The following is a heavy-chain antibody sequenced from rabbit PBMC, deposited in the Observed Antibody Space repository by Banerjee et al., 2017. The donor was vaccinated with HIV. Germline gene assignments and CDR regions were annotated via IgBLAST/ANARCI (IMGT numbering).Heavy chain of an antibody. CDR3: ARDRDYAYGDYGFNL. D-gene: IGHD2-1*01. CDR2: IYTGSSGST. Sequence: QEQLVESGGGLVQPEGSLTLTCAASGFTLSNYWMCWVRQAPGKGLELIACIYTGSSGSTYYASWAKGRFTISKTSSTTMTLQMTSLTAADTATYFCARDRDYAYGDYGFNLWGPGTLVTVS. V-gene: IGHV1S45*01. CDR1: GFTLSNYW. J-gene: IGHJ4*01.